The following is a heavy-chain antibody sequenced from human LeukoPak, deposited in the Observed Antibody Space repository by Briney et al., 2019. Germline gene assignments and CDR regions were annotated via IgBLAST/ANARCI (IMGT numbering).Heavy chain of an antibody. V-gene: IGHV4-61*02. D-gene: IGHD5-24*01. CDR3: ARSLEGEGYNADYFDY. Sequence: SETLSLTCTVSGGSIRSGSYYWSWIRQPAGKGLEWIGRVYTSGSTNYNPSLKSRVTISVDTSKNHFSLNLSSVTAADTAVYYCARSLEGEGYNADYFDYWGQGTPVTVSS. CDR1: GGSIRSGSYY. J-gene: IGHJ4*02. CDR2: VYTSGST.